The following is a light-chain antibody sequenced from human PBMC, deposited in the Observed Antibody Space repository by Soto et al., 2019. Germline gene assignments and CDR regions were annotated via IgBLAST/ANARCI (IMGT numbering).Light chain of an antibody. CDR2: DVT. Sequence: QSALTQPRSVSGSPGQSVTISCTGASNNVGGYNYDSWYQHHPGKVPQLIIYDVTKRPSGVPDRFSGSKSGNTASLTISWLQVEDEADYYCCSYAGTYTWIFGGGTKLTVL. CDR3: CSYAGTYTWI. J-gene: IGLJ2*01. V-gene: IGLV2-11*01. CDR1: SNNVGGYNY.